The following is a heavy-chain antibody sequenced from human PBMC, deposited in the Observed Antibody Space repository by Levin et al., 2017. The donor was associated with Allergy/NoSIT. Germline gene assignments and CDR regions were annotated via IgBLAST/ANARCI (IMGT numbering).Heavy chain of an antibody. CDR1: GFTFSSYS. V-gene: IGHV3-21*01. J-gene: IGHJ6*02. CDR3: ARVSVVVVAATPVYYYYYGMDV. Sequence: NAGGSLRLSCAASGFTFSSYSMNWVRQAPGKGLEWVSSISSSSSYIYYADSVKGRFTISRDNAKNSLYLQMNSLRAEDTAVYYCARVSVVVVAATPVYYYYYGMDVWGQGTTVTVSS. D-gene: IGHD2-15*01. CDR2: ISSSSSYI.